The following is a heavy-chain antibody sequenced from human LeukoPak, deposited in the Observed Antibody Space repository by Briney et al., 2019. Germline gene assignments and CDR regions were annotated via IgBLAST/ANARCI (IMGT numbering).Heavy chain of an antibody. CDR2: IRQDGSEK. CDR1: GFTFSSYW. Sequence: GGSLRLSCAASGFTFSSYWMTWGRQAPGKRLEWVANIRQDGSEKNYVDSVKGRFTISRDNSKNTLYLQMNSLRAEDTAVYYCAKDDQGGSGWRDYFDYWGQGTLVTVSS. CDR3: AKDDQGGSGWRDYFDY. D-gene: IGHD6-19*01. J-gene: IGHJ4*02. V-gene: IGHV3-7*03.